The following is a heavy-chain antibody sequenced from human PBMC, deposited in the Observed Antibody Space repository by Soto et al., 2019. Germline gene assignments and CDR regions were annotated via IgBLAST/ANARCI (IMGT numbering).Heavy chain of an antibody. Sequence: GGSLRLSCAASGFTFSSYGMHWVRQAPGKGLEWVAVISYDGSNKYYADSVKGRLTISRDNSKNTLYLQMNSLRAEDTAVYYCAKESLNTYYYGSGSYYNGGLDYWGQGTLVTVS. J-gene: IGHJ4*02. CDR1: GFTFSSYG. V-gene: IGHV3-30*18. CDR2: ISYDGSNK. D-gene: IGHD3-10*01. CDR3: AKESLNTYYYGSGSYYNGGLDY.